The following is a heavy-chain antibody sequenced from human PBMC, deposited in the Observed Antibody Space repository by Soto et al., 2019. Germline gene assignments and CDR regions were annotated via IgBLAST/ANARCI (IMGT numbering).Heavy chain of an antibody. CDR2: ISAYNGNT. Sequence: RASVKVSCKASGYTFTSYGISWVRQAPGQGLEWMGWISAYNGNTNYAQKLQGRVTMTTDTSTSTAYMELRSLRSDDTAAYYCARDPPPYYYDSSGYDYWGQGTLVTVSS. CDR1: GYTFTSYG. J-gene: IGHJ4*02. V-gene: IGHV1-18*01. CDR3: ARDPPPYYYDSSGYDY. D-gene: IGHD3-22*01.